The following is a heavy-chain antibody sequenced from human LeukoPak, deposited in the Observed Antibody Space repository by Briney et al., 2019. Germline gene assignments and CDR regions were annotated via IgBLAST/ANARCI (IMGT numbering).Heavy chain of an antibody. V-gene: IGHV3-7*01. Sequence: GGSLRLSCAASGFTFSSYWMSWVRQAPGKRLEWVANIKQDGSEKYYVDSVKGRFTISRDNAKNSLYLQMNSLRAEDTAVYYCAKAAVAGQLDYWGQGTLVTVSS. J-gene: IGHJ4*02. CDR3: AKAAVAGQLDY. CDR1: GFTFSSYW. D-gene: IGHD6-19*01. CDR2: IKQDGSEK.